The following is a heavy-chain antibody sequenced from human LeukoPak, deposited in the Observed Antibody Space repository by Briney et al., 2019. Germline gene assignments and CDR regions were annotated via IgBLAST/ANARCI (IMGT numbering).Heavy chain of an antibody. Sequence: PGRSLRLSCAASGFTFSSYGMHRVRQAPGKGLEWVAVIWYDGSNKYYADSVKGRFTISRDNSKNTLYLQMNSLRAEDTAVYYCAGRYGSGAYWGQGTLVTVSS. J-gene: IGHJ4*02. CDR3: AGRYGSGAY. D-gene: IGHD3-10*01. CDR1: GFTFSSYG. CDR2: IWYDGSNK. V-gene: IGHV3-33*01.